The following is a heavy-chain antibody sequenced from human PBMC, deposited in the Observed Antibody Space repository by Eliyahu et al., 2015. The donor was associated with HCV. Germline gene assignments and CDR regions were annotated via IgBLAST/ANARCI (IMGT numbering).Heavy chain of an antibody. J-gene: IGHJ5*02. V-gene: IGHV4-31*03. CDR3: ARGRATMVRGPHNWFDP. CDR1: GGSISSGGYY. Sequence: QVQLQESGPGLVKPSQTLSLTCTVSGGSISSGGYYWSWIRQHPGKGLGGVGDTYYTGGTHSNPSLKSRVTISVDTSKNQFSLKLSSVTAADTAVYYCARGRATMVRGPHNWFDPWGQGTLVTVSS. CDR2: TYYTGGT. D-gene: IGHD3-10*01.